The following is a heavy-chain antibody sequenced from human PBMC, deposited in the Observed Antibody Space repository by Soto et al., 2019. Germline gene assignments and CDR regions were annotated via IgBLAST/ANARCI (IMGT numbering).Heavy chain of an antibody. CDR2: IYYRGST. Sequence: SETLSLTCTVSGGSISSYYWSWIRQPPGKGLEWIGYIYYRGSTNYNPSLNSRVTISVDTSKNQFSLKLSSVTAADTAVYYCARRYGVYFDYWGQGTLVTVSS. J-gene: IGHJ4*02. V-gene: IGHV4-59*08. CDR1: GGSISSYY. CDR3: ARRYGVYFDY. D-gene: IGHD4-17*01.